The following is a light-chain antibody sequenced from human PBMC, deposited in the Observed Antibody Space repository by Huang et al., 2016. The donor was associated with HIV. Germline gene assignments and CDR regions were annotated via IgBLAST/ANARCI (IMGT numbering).Light chain of an antibody. V-gene: IGKV1-13*02. CDR1: QDIGTS. Sequence: HLTQSPPSLSASVGDSVFISCRASQDIGTSLAWYQQKTGRAPKLLISGASSLQTGVQSRFSGDSAGTFFTLFITDLQPEDFATYYCQQLHAYPIPFGQGTRLDIK. CDR3: QQLHAYPIP. J-gene: IGKJ5*01. CDR2: GAS.